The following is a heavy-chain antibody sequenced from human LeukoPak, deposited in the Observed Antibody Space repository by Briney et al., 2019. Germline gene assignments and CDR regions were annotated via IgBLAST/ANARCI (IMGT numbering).Heavy chain of an antibody. CDR2: ISWNSGSI. D-gene: IGHD4-23*01. Sequence: HSGGSLRLSCAASGFTFDDYAMHWVRQAPGKGLEWVSGISWNSGSIGYADSVKGRFTISRDNAKNSLYLQMNSLRAEDTALYYCAKDTQHSVVTSDAFDIWGQGTMVTVSS. CDR1: GFTFDDYA. V-gene: IGHV3-9*01. CDR3: AKDTQHSVVTSDAFDI. J-gene: IGHJ3*02.